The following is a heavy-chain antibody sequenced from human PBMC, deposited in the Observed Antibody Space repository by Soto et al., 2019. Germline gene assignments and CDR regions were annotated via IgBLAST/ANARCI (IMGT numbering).Heavy chain of an antibody. CDR2: IYYSGST. CDR3: ARQRITIFGVVPMGFDP. D-gene: IGHD3-3*01. V-gene: IGHV4-39*01. CDR1: GGSISSSSYY. J-gene: IGHJ5*02. Sequence: QLQLQESGPGLVKPSETLSLTCTVSGGSISSSSYYWGWIRQPPGKGLEWIGSIYYSGSTYYNPSLKSRVPISVDTSKNQFSLKLSSVTAADTAVYYCARQRITIFGVVPMGFDPWGQGTLVTVSS.